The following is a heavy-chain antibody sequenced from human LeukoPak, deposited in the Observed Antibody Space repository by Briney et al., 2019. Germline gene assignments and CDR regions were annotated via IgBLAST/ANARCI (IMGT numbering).Heavy chain of an antibody. J-gene: IGHJ6*02. CDR2: ISYDGSNK. Sequence: GRSLRLSCAASGFTFSSYAMHWVRQAPGKGLEWVAVISYDGSNKYYADSVKGRFTISRDNSKNTLYLQMNSLRAEDTAVYYCAREGSGYVSNGMDVWGQGTTVTVSS. CDR3: AREGSGYVSNGMDV. CDR1: GFTFSSYA. V-gene: IGHV3-30*04. D-gene: IGHD5-12*01.